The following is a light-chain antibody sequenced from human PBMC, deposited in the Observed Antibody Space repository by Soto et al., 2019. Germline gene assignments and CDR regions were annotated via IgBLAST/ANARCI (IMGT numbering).Light chain of an antibody. CDR2: ETS. Sequence: QAVVTQEPSLTVSPGGTVTLTCGSSTGAVTSGHFPYWFQQKPGQAPRTLIYETSNRHSWTPARFSGSLLGGKADLTLSGAQPEDEADYYCLFSYGGPRVFGGGTQLTVL. CDR1: TGAVTSGHF. CDR3: LFSYGGPRV. J-gene: IGLJ2*01. V-gene: IGLV7-46*01.